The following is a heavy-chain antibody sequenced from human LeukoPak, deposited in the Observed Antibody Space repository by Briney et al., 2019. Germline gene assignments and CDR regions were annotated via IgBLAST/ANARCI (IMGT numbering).Heavy chain of an antibody. J-gene: IGHJ4*02. D-gene: IGHD5-12*01. V-gene: IGHV5-51*01. CDR2: IYPGDSDT. CDR1: GYRFSSYW. Sequence: GETLKISCKGSGYRFSSYWIGWVRQMPGKGLEWMGIIYPGDSDTRYSPSFQGQVTISADKSISTAYLQWRSLKASDTAMYYCARHVERGYDTPFDYWGQGTLVTVSS. CDR3: ARHVERGYDTPFDY.